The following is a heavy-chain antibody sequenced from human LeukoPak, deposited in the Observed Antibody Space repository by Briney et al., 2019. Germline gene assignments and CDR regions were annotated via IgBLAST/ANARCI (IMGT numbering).Heavy chain of an antibody. Sequence: SVKVSCKASGGTFSSYAISWVRQAPGQGLEWMGGIIPIFGTANYAQKFQGRVTITTDESTSTAHMELSSLRSEDTAVYYCARDFSAGTTDRDYYYYYYMDVWGKGTTVTVSS. CDR2: IIPIFGTA. D-gene: IGHD1-7*01. J-gene: IGHJ6*03. CDR1: GGTFSSYA. CDR3: ARDFSAGTTDRDYYYYYYMDV. V-gene: IGHV1-69*05.